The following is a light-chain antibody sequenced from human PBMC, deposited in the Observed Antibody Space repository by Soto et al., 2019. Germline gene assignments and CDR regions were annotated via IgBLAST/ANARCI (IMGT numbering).Light chain of an antibody. Sequence: DIVVTQSPDSLAVSLGERATINCKSSQSVLFANTNNRLAWYQQKPGQPPKLLLYWASTRESGVPDRFSGSGSGTDFTLTISSLQAEDVAGYYCQQYYDIPWTFGQGTRVEIK. CDR1: QSVLFANTNNR. CDR3: QQYYDIPWT. V-gene: IGKV4-1*01. J-gene: IGKJ1*01. CDR2: WAS.